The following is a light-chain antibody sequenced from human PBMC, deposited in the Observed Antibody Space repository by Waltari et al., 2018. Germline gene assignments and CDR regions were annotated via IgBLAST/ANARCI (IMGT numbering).Light chain of an antibody. V-gene: IGKV1-6*02. CDR3: LQDRTGLT. Sequence: AIQMTQSPPSLSASVGETVTITCRASQDLDNHLAWYQQKPGKAPKLLVYGTSILQTMVPSRFSGSGSGTTFALTISSLQPADSATYYCLQDRTGLTFGGGTKVEI. CDR1: QDLDNH. J-gene: IGKJ4*01. CDR2: GTS.